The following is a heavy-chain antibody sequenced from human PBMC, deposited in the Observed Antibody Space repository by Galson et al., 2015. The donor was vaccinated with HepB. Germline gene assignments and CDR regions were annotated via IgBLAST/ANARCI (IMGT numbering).Heavy chain of an antibody. CDR1: GYTFTSYD. Sequence: SVKVSCKASGYTFTSYDINWVRQATGQGLEWMGWMNPNSGNTGYAQKFQGRVTMTRNTSISTAYMELSSLRSEDTAVYYCALPATVTDYFQHWGQGTLVTVSS. CDR3: ALPATVTDYFQH. J-gene: IGHJ1*01. D-gene: IGHD4-17*01. V-gene: IGHV1-8*01. CDR2: MNPNSGNT.